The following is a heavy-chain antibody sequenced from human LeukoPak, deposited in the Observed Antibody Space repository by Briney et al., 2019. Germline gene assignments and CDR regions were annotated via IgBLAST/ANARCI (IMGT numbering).Heavy chain of an antibody. J-gene: IGHJ4*02. CDR3: ARDPGFSSFDY. CDR2: INQDGSVK. Sequence: GGSLRLSCAVSGFTFSNYWVTWVRQTPGKGLEFVANINQDGSVKNYVDTVKGRFTISRDNAKNSLYLQMSSLRADDTAIYYCARDPGFSSFDYWGQGTLVTVSS. D-gene: IGHD3-3*02. CDR1: GFTFSNYW. V-gene: IGHV3-7*01.